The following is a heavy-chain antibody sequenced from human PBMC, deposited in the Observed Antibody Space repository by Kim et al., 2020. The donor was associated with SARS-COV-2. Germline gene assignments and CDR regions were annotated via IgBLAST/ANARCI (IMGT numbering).Heavy chain of an antibody. CDR2: ISHNGGSA. V-gene: IGHV3-20*01. CDR3: AKGPNYYNLTSRPVGTGWFDG. J-gene: IGHJ5*02. CDR1: GFRFEDYG. D-gene: IGHD3-10*01. Sequence: GGSLRLSCSVSGFRFEDYGMSWVRQVPGKGLEWVAGISHNGGSASYADSVKGRLTISRDNANYSLYLQMNSLRAEDTAFYHCAKGPNYYNLTSRPVGTGWFDGWGPGGLVTVSS.